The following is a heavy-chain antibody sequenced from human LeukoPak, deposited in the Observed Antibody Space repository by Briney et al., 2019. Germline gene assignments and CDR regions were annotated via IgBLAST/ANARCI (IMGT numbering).Heavy chain of an antibody. D-gene: IGHD6-13*01. V-gene: IGHV3-21*04. CDR2: IGSSSSYI. CDR1: GFTFSSYS. Sequence: GGSLRLSCAVSGFTFSSYSMNWVRQAPGKGLEWVSSIGSSSSYIYYADSVKGRFTISRDNAKNSLYLQMNSLRAEDTAVYYCARLARVASAGVWFDPWGQGTLVTVS. J-gene: IGHJ5*02. CDR3: ARLARVASAGVWFDP.